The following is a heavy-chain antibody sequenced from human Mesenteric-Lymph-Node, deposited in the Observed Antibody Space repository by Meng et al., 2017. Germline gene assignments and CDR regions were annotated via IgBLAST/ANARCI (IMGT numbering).Heavy chain of an antibody. V-gene: IGHV4-4*02. J-gene: IGHJ4*02. D-gene: IGHD3-22*01. CDR1: GVSITNRTW. Sequence: GPSLLWPSGTLPLTCTASGVSITNRTWWGWVRLPPGKGLEWIGEVYHSGSTNYNPSLKSRVTISVDKSKNQFSLKLSSVTAADTAVYYCARGEDSSGYRTHDYWGQGTLVTVSS. CDR2: VYHSGST. CDR3: ARGEDSSGYRTHDY.